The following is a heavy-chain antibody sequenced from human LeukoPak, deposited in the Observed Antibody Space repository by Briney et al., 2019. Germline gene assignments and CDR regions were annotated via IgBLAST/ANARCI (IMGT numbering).Heavy chain of an antibody. CDR2: IKQDGSEK. CDR3: ARDRNYDFWSGYYTGCYYYMDV. CDR1: GFTFSSYW. V-gene: IGHV3-7*01. Sequence: GGSLRLSCAASGFTFSSYWMSWVRQAPGKGLEWVANIKQDGSEKYYVDSVKGRFTISRDNAKNSLYLQMNSLRAEDTAVYYWARDRNYDFWSGYYTGCYYYMDVWGKGATVAVSS. D-gene: IGHD3-3*01. J-gene: IGHJ6*03.